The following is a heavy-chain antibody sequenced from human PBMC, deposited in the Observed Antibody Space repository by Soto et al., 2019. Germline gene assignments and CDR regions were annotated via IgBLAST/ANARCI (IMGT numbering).Heavy chain of an antibody. CDR1: GFTFSNAW. CDR3: TIDRFGLDQFNH. CDR2: IKTKTEGGTT. V-gene: IGHV3-15*01. D-gene: IGHD3-10*01. J-gene: IGHJ4*02. Sequence: EVQLVESGGGLVKPGGSLRLSCAASGFTFSNAWMSWVRQAPGKGLEWVGRIKTKTEGGTTDYAAPVKGRVTISRDDSEKTLNLQMSSLEAADTAMYYCTIDRFGLDQFNHWGQGTLVTVSS.